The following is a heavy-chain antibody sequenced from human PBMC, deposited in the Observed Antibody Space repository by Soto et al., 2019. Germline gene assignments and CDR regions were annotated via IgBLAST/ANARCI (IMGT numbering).Heavy chain of an antibody. Sequence: QVQLQLWGAGLLKPSERLSLTCAVYGGSFSDFYWTWIRQLPGKGREWIGEINHSGNTNYNPSRKGRVAISVDTSKNQSSLYLGSVTAADTAVYYCGPRGAVADPRGYWGQGTLVTVSS. D-gene: IGHD6-19*01. CDR1: GGSFSDFY. CDR2: INHSGNT. J-gene: IGHJ4*02. V-gene: IGHV4-34*01. CDR3: GPRGAVADPRGY.